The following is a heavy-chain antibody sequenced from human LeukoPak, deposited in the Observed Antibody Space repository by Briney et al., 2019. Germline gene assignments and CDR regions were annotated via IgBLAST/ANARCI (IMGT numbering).Heavy chain of an antibody. CDR1: GFTFSDYY. CDR2: ISSSGSTI. CDR3: AREATVTTSSWFDP. Sequence: GGPLRLSCAASGFTFSDYYMSWIRQAPGKGLEWVSYISSSGSTIYYADSVKGRFTISRDNAKNSLYLQMNSLRAEDTAVYYCAREATVTTSSWFDPWGQGTLVTVSS. J-gene: IGHJ5*02. V-gene: IGHV3-11*01. D-gene: IGHD4-17*01.